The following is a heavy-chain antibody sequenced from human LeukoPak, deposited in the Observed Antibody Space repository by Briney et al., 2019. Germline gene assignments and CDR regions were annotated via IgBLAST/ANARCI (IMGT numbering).Heavy chain of an antibody. CDR1: GYTFTSYD. J-gene: IGHJ6*03. CDR3: QAKGYCSSTSCYKGQTFNYYYMDV. CDR2: MNPNSGNT. V-gene: IGHV1-8*03. D-gene: IGHD2-2*02. Sequence: GASVKVSCKASGYTFTSYDINWVRQATGQGLEWMGWMNPNSGNTGYAQKFQGRVTITRNTSISTAYMELSSLRSEDTAVYYCQAKGYCSSTSCYKGQTFNYYYMDVWGKGTTVTVSS.